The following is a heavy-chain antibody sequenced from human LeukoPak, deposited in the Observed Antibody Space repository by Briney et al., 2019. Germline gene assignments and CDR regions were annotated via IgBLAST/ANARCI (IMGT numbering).Heavy chain of an antibody. V-gene: IGHV3-53*01. Sequence: GGSLSLSCAVSGFIVSNFHMAWVRQAPGKGLEWVSVFSSGGDTYYAESVKGRFTIYRDNSKNTLYLQISSLRAEDTAVYYCARVALYALDVWGQGTVVTVSS. CDR3: ARVALYALDV. D-gene: IGHD3-16*01. CDR1: GFIVSNFH. J-gene: IGHJ3*01. CDR2: FSSGGDT.